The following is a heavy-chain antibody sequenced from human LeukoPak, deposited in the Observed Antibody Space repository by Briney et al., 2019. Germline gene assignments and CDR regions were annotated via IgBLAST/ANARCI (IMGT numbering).Heavy chain of an antibody. CDR3: ARSQDERYWGAPDY. CDR2: IYYSGST. CDR1: GGSISSYY. V-gene: IGHV4-59*08. D-gene: IGHD2-15*01. Sequence: SETLSLTCTVSGGSISSYYWSWIRQPPGKGLEWIGYIYYSGSTNYNPSLKSRVTISVDTSKNQFSLKLSSVTAADTAVYYCARSQDERYWGAPDYWGQGTLVTVSS. J-gene: IGHJ4*02.